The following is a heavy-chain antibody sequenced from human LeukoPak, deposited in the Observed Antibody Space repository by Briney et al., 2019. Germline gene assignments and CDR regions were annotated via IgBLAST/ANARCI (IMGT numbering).Heavy chain of an antibody. Sequence: SRTLSLTCTVSGGSISSGGYYWNWIRQHPGKGLAWIGCIYYSGSTYYNPSLKSRVTISVDTSKNQFSLKLSSVTAADTAVYYCARSPISVIGDPKMTFDYWGQGTLVTVSS. CDR2: IYYSGST. CDR3: ARSPISVIGDPKMTFDY. CDR1: GGSISSGGYY. J-gene: IGHJ4*02. D-gene: IGHD2/OR15-2a*01. V-gene: IGHV4-31*03.